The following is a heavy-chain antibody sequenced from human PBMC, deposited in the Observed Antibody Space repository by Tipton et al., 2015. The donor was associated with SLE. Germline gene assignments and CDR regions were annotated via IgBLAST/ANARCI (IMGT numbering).Heavy chain of an antibody. CDR2: INHSGGP. Sequence: TLSLTCAVYGGSFSGSYWSWIRQPPGKGLEWIGEINHSGGPNYHPSLKSRVTMSVDTSENQFSLSLSSVTAADTAVYYCARGVSSGWYVPGYWGQGTLVTVSS. V-gene: IGHV4-34*01. D-gene: IGHD6-19*01. J-gene: IGHJ4*02. CDR1: GGSFSGSY. CDR3: ARGVSSGWYVPGY.